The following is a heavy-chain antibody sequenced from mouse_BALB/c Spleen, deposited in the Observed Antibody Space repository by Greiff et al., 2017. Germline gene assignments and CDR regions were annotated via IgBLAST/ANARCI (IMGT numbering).Heavy chain of an antibody. CDR2: IDPSDSYT. V-gene: IGHV1-69*02. CDR3: AREGLNYAMDY. Sequence: QVQLQQPGAELVKPGASVKLSCKASGYTFTSYWMHWVKQRPGQGLEWIGEIDPSDSYTNYNQKFKGKATLTVDKSSSTAYMQLSSLTSEDSAVYYCAREGLNYAMDYWGQGTSVTVSS. J-gene: IGHJ4*01. D-gene: IGHD2-2*01. CDR1: GYTFTSYW.